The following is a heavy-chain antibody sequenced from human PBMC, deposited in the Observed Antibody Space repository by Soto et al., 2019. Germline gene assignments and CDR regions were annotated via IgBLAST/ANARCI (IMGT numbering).Heavy chain of an antibody. Sequence: EVQLVESGGGLVQPGGSLRLSCAASGFIFSRDWMYWVRQAPGKGLMWVSRIKYDGSITTYADSVKGRFTISRDNAKDTVYLQMNSLRDEDTAIYYCARGAFGNYYVDYWGQGTLVTVAS. CDR2: IKYDGSIT. J-gene: IGHJ4*02. CDR3: ARGAFGNYYVDY. D-gene: IGHD3-10*01. V-gene: IGHV3-74*01. CDR1: GFIFSRDW.